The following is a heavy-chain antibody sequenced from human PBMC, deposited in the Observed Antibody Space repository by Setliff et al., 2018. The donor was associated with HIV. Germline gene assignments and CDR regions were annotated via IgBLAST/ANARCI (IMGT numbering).Heavy chain of an antibody. V-gene: IGHV4-34*01. J-gene: IGHJ6*03. CDR2: INDSGTT. CDR3: AKMGGGGSLFYYYYSYIDV. Sequence: SETLSLTCDVYGGSFRGYYWSWIRQSPGKGLEWIAEINDSGTTTSNPSLKSRLTMSLDTSKNHLSLNLTSVTAADTAIYFCAKMGGGGSLFYYYYSYIDVWGKGTTVTVSS. D-gene: IGHD1-26*01. CDR1: GGSFRGYY.